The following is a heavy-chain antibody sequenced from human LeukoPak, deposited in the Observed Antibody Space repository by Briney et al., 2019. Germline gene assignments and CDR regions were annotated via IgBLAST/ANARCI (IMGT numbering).Heavy chain of an antibody. Sequence: GGSLRLSCAASGFTFSSYAMNWVRQAPGKGPEWVSLIKGSGDSTYYADSVRGRFTISRDNSKNTLYLQMNSLRGEDTAVYYCAKGEVVPAAIYGMDVWGQGTTVTVSS. D-gene: IGHD2-2*02. V-gene: IGHV3-23*01. J-gene: IGHJ6*02. CDR3: AKGEVVPAAIYGMDV. CDR1: GFTFSSYA. CDR2: IKGSGDST.